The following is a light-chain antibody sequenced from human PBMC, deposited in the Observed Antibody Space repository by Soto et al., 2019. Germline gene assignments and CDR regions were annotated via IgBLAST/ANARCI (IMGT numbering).Light chain of an antibody. CDR1: QSIASY. CDR3: QQSSNSPMYT. CDR2: AAS. Sequence: DLQMTQSPSSLSASVGDRVSITCRASQSIASYLNWFQLKPGKAPKLLIYAASSLQSGVPSRFSGSGSGTDFTLTISSLQPEDFATYYCQQSSNSPMYTFGQGTKLYVK. V-gene: IGKV1-39*01. J-gene: IGKJ2*01.